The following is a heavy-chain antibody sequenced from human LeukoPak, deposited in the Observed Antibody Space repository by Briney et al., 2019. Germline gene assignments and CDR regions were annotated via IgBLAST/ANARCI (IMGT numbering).Heavy chain of an antibody. D-gene: IGHD3-10*01. CDR2: INPSGGST. V-gene: IGHV1-46*01. Sequence: ASVKVSCKASGYTFTSYYMHWVRQAPGQGLEWMGIINPSGGSTSYAQKFQGRVAMTRDTSISTAYMELSRLRSDDTAVYYCARDLYGSGSYNWFDPWGQGTWSPSPQ. J-gene: IGHJ5*02. CDR1: GYTFTSYY. CDR3: ARDLYGSGSYNWFDP.